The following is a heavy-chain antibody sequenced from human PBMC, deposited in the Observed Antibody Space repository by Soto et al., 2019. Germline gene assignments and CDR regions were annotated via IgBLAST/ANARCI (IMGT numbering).Heavy chain of an antibody. Sequence: PGGSLRLSCAASGFTFSSYWMSWVRQAPGKGLEWVANIKQDGSEKYYVDSVKGRFTISRDNAKNSLYLQMNSLRAEDTAVYYCARVSSHDYVWGGPYYHYYYMDVWGKGTTVTVSS. J-gene: IGHJ6*03. D-gene: IGHD3-16*01. V-gene: IGHV3-7*01. CDR3: ARVSSHDYVWGGPYYHYYYMDV. CDR2: IKQDGSEK. CDR1: GFTFSSYW.